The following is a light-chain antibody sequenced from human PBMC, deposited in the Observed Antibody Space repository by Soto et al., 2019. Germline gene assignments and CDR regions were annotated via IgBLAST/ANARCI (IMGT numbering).Light chain of an antibody. J-gene: IGKJ4*01. CDR1: HDITSF. CDR2: DAS. Sequence: DIQMTQSPSSLSASVGDRVTITCQASHDITSFLNWYQHKPGRAPKLLIYDASILEAGVPTRFSGSGSGTHFTFTISSLQPEDVATYYCQQADNFPLTFGGGTRVEIK. CDR3: QQADNFPLT. V-gene: IGKV1-33*01.